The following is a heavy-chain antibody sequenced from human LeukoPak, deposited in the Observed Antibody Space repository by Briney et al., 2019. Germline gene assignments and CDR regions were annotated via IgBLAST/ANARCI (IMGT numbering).Heavy chain of an antibody. CDR2: VNPNSGDT. CDR1: GYSFNIHE. J-gene: IGHJ5*02. CDR3: SRGPRFDP. Sequence: ASVKVSCKTSGYSFNIHEINWVRQATGQGLEWMGWVNPNSGDTDYAQKFQGRLTMTRNTSISTAYMELSGLRLEDTAVYYCSRGPRFDPWGQGTQVTVS. V-gene: IGHV1-8*01.